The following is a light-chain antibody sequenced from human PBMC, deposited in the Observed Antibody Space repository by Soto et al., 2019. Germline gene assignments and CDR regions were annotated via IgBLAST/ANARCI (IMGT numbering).Light chain of an antibody. CDR1: QSVASNY. V-gene: IGKV3-20*01. J-gene: IGKJ1*01. CDR2: GAS. CDR3: QRYGSPSWT. Sequence: DIVLTQSPGTLSLSPGERATLSCRASQSVASNYLAWYQQKPGQAPRLLIFGASSRATGIPDKFSGSGSGTDFTLTISRLEPEDFAVYYCQRYGSPSWTFGQGTKVDIK.